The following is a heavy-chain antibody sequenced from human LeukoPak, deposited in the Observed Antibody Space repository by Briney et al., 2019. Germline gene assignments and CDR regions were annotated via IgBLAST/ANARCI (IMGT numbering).Heavy chain of an antibody. CDR1: GGTFSKYA. Sequence: SVKVTCKASGGTFSKYALSWVRQAPGQGLEWMGAIIPFLDTSNYPPKFQDRVTITTDESTSTAYMDLSSLRSDDTAVYYCARAQAGNYDWPLDLWGQGTLVTVSS. CDR2: IIPFLDTS. J-gene: IGHJ5*02. V-gene: IGHV1-69*05. CDR3: ARAQAGNYDWPLDL. D-gene: IGHD5-12*01.